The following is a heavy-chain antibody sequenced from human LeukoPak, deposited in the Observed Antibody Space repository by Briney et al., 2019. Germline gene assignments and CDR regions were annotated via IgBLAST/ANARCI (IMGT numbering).Heavy chain of an antibody. CDR1: GDSISNYY. CDR2: IYYSGNT. J-gene: IGHJ5*02. V-gene: IGHV4-59*08. Sequence: PSETLSLTCTVSGDSISNYYWSWIRQPPGKGLEWIGYIYYSGNTNYNPSLRSRVTISLDTSKNQFSLNLNSVTAADTAMYYCAGLHFAAAEEFDPWGQGTLVTVSS. D-gene: IGHD6-13*01. CDR3: AGLHFAAAEEFDP.